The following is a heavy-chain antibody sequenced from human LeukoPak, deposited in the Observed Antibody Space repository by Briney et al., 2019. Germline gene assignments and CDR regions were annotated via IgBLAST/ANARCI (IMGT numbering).Heavy chain of an antibody. CDR3: ARDSSRLGYCSSTSCYILSV. CDR1: GFTFSTYA. V-gene: IGHV3-30-3*01. CDR2: ISYDGSNK. D-gene: IGHD2-2*02. J-gene: IGHJ4*02. Sequence: GGSLRLSCAASGFTFSTYAMHWVRQAPGKGLEWVAVISYDGSNKYYADSVKGRFSISRDNSKNTLYLQMNSLRPEDTAVYYCARDSSRLGYCSSTSCYILSVWGQGTLVTVSS.